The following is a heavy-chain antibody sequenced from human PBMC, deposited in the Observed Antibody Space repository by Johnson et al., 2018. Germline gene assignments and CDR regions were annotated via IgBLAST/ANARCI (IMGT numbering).Heavy chain of an antibody. J-gene: IGHJ4*02. V-gene: IGHV3-30*03. CDR3: AREPGFGDYDY. Sequence: QVQLVQSGGGVVQPGGSLRLSCAASGFTFSDYIMHWVRQAPGKGLEWVAAFSYDGVTKSYPDSVRGRFTISRDNSKNMLFLQRNSLRPEETALYYCAREPGFGDYDYWGQGTLVIVSS. CDR2: FSYDGVTK. D-gene: IGHD3-10*01. CDR1: GFTFSDYI.